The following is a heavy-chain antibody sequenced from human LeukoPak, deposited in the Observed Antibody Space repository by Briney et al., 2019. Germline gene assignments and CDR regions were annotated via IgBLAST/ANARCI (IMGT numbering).Heavy chain of an antibody. J-gene: IGHJ4*02. CDR2: ISGSGGST. V-gene: IGHV3-23*01. CDR1: GFTFSSDD. CDR3: ANSVNIWSVKGNKHYFDY. D-gene: IGHD1/OR15-1a*01. Sequence: GGSLRLSCAASGFTFSSDDMSWLRQAPGRGLEWGSAISGSGGSTYYADSVKGRFTISGDNSKNTLYPQMNSLRAEDTAVYYCANSVNIWSVKGNKHYFDYWGQGTLVTVSS.